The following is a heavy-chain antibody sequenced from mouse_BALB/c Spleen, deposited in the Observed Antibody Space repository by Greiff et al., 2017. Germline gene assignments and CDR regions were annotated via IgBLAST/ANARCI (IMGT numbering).Heavy chain of an antibody. V-gene: IGHV14-3*02. J-gene: IGHJ3*01. CDR3: ARIYNDYWFAD. D-gene: IGHD2-4*01. CDR1: GFNIKDTY. Sequence: VQLLQSGAALVKPGASVKLSCTASGFNIKDTYMHWVMQRPEQGLEWIGRIDPANGNTKYDPKFQGKATITADTSSNTAYLQLSSLTSEDTAVYYCARIYNDYWFADRGQGTLVTVSA. CDR2: IDPANGNT.